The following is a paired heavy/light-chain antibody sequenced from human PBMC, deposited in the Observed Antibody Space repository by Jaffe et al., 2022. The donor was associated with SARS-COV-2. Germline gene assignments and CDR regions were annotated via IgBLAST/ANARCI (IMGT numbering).Light chain of an antibody. Sequence: QSVLTQPPSVSAAAGQKVTISCSGSNSNIGNNYVSWYQQLPGTAPKLLIYDDNKRPSGIPDRFSGSRSGTSATLGITGLQTGDEADYYCATWDSSLTTGRVFGGGTKLTVL. CDR1: NSNIGNNY. CDR3: ATWDSSLTTGRV. J-gene: IGLJ3*02. V-gene: IGLV1-51*01. CDR2: DDN.
Heavy chain of an antibody. CDR1: GFTFDDYA. J-gene: IGHJ4*02. Sequence: EVQLVESGGGLVQPGRSLRLSCAGSGFTFDDYAMHWVRQGPGKGLEWVSGISWNNITLGYVDSVKGRFTISRDNAKNSLYLQMNSLRPEDTAFYYCAKGRVAGRGVDRPEYDYWGQGTLVTVSS. CDR2: ISWNNITL. V-gene: IGHV3-9*01. D-gene: IGHD3-10*01. CDR3: AKGRVAGRGVDRPEYDY.